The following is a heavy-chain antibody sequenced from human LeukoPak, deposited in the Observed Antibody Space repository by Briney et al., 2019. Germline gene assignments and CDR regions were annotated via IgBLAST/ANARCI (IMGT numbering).Heavy chain of an antibody. Sequence: SGTLSLTCAVSGGSISSSNWWSWVRQPPGKGLEWIGEIYHSGSTNYNPSLKSRVTISVDKSKNQFSLKLSSVTAADTAVYYCARGMGDSSSWCPFDYWGQGTLVTVSS. V-gene: IGHV4-4*02. D-gene: IGHD6-13*01. CDR1: GGSISSSNW. CDR3: ARGMGDSSSWCPFDY. CDR2: IYHSGST. J-gene: IGHJ4*02.